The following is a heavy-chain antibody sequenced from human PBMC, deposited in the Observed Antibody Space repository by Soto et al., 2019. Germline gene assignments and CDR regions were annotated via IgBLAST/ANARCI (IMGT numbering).Heavy chain of an antibody. Sequence: EVQLVESGGGLVQPGGSLTLSCEASGFTSDDFAVHWVRQAPGKGLEWVSGISWNSESIAYADSVKGRFTISRDNAKNSLYLHLSSLRAEDTAFYYCVNAPKVVTHWFDPWGQGTLVTVSS. CDR2: ISWNSESI. D-gene: IGHD2-21*02. J-gene: IGHJ5*02. V-gene: IGHV3-9*02. CDR1: GFTSDDFA. CDR3: VNAPKVVTHWFDP.